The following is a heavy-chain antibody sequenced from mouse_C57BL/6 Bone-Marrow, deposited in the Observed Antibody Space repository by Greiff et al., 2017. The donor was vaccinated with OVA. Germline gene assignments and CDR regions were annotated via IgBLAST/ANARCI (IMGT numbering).Heavy chain of an antibody. J-gene: IGHJ3*01. Sequence: EVQLMESGGDLVKPGGSLKLSCAASGFTFSSYGMSWVRQTPDKRLEWVATISSGGSYTYYPDSVKGRFTISRDNAKNTLYLQMSSLKSEDTAMYYCARDDGYYGAYWGQGTLVTVSA. CDR2: ISSGGSYT. CDR3: ARDDGYYGAY. D-gene: IGHD2-3*01. V-gene: IGHV5-6*01. CDR1: GFTFSSYG.